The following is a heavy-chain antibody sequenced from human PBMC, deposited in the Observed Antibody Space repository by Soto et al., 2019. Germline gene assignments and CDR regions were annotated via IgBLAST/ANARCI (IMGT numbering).Heavy chain of an antibody. CDR1: GFIVSNNY. Sequence: EVQVVESGGALIQPGGSLRFSYVASGFIVSNNYMNWVRQAPGKGLEWVSIIYSGGSTYYADSVKGRFTISRENSKNTLYLQMNNLRAEDTAVYYCARDRRYSYGYGYGMDVWGQGTTVTVSS. CDR3: ARDRRYSYGYGYGMDV. V-gene: IGHV3-53*01. J-gene: IGHJ6*02. D-gene: IGHD5-18*01. CDR2: IYSGGST.